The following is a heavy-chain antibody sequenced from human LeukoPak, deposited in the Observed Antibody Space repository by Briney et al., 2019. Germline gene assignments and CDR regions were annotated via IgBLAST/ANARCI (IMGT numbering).Heavy chain of an antibody. V-gene: IGHV5-51*01. CDR3: ARHGTKYYDFWSGYPPFDY. CDR1: GYIFTSYW. CDR2: IYPGDSDT. D-gene: IGHD3-3*01. J-gene: IGHJ4*02. Sequence: GESLKISCKGSGYIFTSYWIGWVRQMPGKGLEWMGMIYPGDSDTRYSPSFQGQVTISADKSISTAYLQWSSLKASDTAMYYCARHGTKYYDFWSGYPPFDYWGQGTLVTVSS.